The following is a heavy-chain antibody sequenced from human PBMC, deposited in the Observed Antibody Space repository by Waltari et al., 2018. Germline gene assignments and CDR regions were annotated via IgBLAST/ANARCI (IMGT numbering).Heavy chain of an antibody. J-gene: IGHJ4*02. V-gene: IGHV5-51*01. Sequence: VQLVQSGAEVMKPGSSVKVSCKASGGTFSSSAISWVRQAPGQGLEWMGGIIYPGDSDTRYSPSFQGQVTISADKSISTAYLQWSSLKASDTAMYYCALWFTQTGAADWGQGTLVTVSS. CDR2: IYPGDSDT. D-gene: IGHD2-21*01. CDR3: ALWFTQTGAAD. CDR1: GGTFSSSA.